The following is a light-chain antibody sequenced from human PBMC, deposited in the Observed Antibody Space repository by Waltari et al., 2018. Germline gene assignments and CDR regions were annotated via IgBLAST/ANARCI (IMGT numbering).Light chain of an antibody. CDR2: ATS. Sequence: EIVLRQSPGTLSLSPGERATLSCRATESVSSSFLGWYQQKPGQAPRLLIYATSNRATVIPDRFGGSGSGTDFTLTISRLESEDFAVYYCQQYGSSPSTFGQGTRLEIK. CDR3: QQYGSSPST. J-gene: IGKJ5*01. V-gene: IGKV3-20*01. CDR1: ESVSSSF.